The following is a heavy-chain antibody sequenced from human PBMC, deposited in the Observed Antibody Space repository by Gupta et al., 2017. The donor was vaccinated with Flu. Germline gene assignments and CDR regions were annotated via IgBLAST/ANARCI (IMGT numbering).Heavy chain of an antibody. D-gene: IGHD1-1*01. J-gene: IGHJ4*02. CDR2: LNNNGGRK. CDR3: VEEGGAPGTRKFDY. V-gene: IGHV3-23*01. Sequence: VQLLESGGGLVQPGGSLRLSCAASGFTFTNFGMSWVRQAPGKGLEVVSGLNNNGGRKYDIDAGTGRFTISRDNSRNTLDVQMNRLREEETAVYYCVEEGGAPGTRKFDYLGQGTLVNVSS. CDR1: GFTFTNFG.